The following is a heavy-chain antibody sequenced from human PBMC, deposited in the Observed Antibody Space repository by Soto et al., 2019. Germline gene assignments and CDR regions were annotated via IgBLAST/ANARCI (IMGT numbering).Heavy chain of an antibody. CDR1: GGSLSGYY. Sequence: QVQLQQWGAGLLEPAETLSLTCAVYGGSLSGYYWSWIRQSPGKGLEWIGEINRSGSTIYNPSLKSRIALLVDTPRNQFSLRLSSVTAADAAVYYCARRPLNYDLWSGTAKPADCWGQGTLVTVSS. V-gene: IGHV4-34*01. CDR2: INRSGST. J-gene: IGHJ4*02. D-gene: IGHD3-3*01. CDR3: ARRPLNYDLWSGTAKPADC.